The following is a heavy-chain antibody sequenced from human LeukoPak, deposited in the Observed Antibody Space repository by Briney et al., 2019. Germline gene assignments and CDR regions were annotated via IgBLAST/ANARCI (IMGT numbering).Heavy chain of an antibody. D-gene: IGHD1-1*01. V-gene: IGHV4-4*07. J-gene: IGHJ4*02. CDR1: GGSITTYY. Sequence: SETLSLTCTVSGGSITTYYWSWIRQPAGKGLEWIGRIYTSGTTNYNPSLKSRVTMSLDTSNHKLSLKLSSVTAADTAVYYCARLNHYNCFDFSGQGILVTVSS. CDR3: ARLNHYNCFDF. CDR2: IYTSGTT.